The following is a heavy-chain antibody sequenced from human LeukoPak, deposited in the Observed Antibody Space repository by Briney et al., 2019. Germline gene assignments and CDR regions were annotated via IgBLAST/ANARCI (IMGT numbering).Heavy chain of an antibody. D-gene: IGHD6-13*01. CDR1: GFTFSSYG. CDR3: ARDRIAAAGTSKVPMDPCDY. CDR2: IWYDGSNK. J-gene: IGHJ4*02. Sequence: GRSLRLSCAASGFTFSSYGMHWVRQAPGKGLEWVAVIWYDGSNKYYADSVKGRFTISRDNSKNTLYLQMNSLRAEDTAVYYCARDRIAAAGTSKVPMDPCDYWGQGTLVTVSS. V-gene: IGHV3-33*01.